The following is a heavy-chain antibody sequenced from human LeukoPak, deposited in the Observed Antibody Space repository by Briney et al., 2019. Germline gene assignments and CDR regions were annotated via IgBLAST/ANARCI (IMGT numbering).Heavy chain of an antibody. D-gene: IGHD5-24*01. V-gene: IGHV1-69*13. CDR1: GYTFTSYY. J-gene: IGHJ4*02. CDR3: ARERIPMATISLDY. Sequence: SVKVSCKASGYTFTSYYMHWVRQAPGQGLEWMGGIIPIFGTANYAQKFQGRVTITADESTSTAYMELSSLRSEDTAVYYCARERIPMATISLDYWGQGTLVTVSS. CDR2: IIPIFGTA.